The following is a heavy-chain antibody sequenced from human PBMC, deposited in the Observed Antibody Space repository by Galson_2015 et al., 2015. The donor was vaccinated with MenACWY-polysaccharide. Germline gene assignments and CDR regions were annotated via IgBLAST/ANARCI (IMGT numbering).Heavy chain of an antibody. D-gene: IGHD3-10*01. V-gene: IGHV3-7*01. CDR2: IKGDGSEK. J-gene: IGHJ4*02. CDR3: ARDALMAPVNY. CDR1: GFTFTGHY. Sequence: SLRLSCAASGFTFTGHYMTWIRQAPGRGLEWVANIKGDGSEKNYADSLRGRLTISRDNAKNSIYLQMNSLRVEDTAVYYCARDALMAPVNYWGQGTLVTVSS.